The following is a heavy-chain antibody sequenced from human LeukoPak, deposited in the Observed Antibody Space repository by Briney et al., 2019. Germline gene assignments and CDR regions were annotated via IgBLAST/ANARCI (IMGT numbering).Heavy chain of an antibody. CDR2: IYPGDSDT. Sequence: GASLQISCKGSGYSFTSYWIGRVRQLPGKGLEWMGIIYPGDSDTRYNPSFQGQVTISADKSISTAYLQWSSLKASDTAMYYCARRSSTGLLHDYWGQGTLVTVSS. CDR3: ARRSSTGLLHDY. V-gene: IGHV5-51*01. CDR1: GYSFTSYW. J-gene: IGHJ4*02. D-gene: IGHD2-2*01.